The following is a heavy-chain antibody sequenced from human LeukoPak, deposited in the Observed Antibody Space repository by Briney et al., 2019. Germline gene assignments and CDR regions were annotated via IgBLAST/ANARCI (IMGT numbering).Heavy chain of an antibody. Sequence: PGGSLRLSCAASGFTFSSYWMSWVRQAPGKGLEWVANIKQDGSEKYYVASVKGRFTISRDNAKNSLYLQMNSLRAEDTAVYYCARPHKPDYGGNSWDYWGQGTLVTVSS. D-gene: IGHD4-23*01. CDR3: ARPHKPDYGGNSWDY. CDR1: GFTFSSYW. V-gene: IGHV3-7*01. J-gene: IGHJ4*02. CDR2: IKQDGSEK.